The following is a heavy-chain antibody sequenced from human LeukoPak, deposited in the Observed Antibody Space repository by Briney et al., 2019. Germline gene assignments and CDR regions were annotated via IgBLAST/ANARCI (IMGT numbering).Heavy chain of an antibody. CDR3: AKDRDYYGSGSYYFDY. CDR2: ISSSGSTI. J-gene: IGHJ4*02. Sequence: GGSLRLSCAASGFTFSDYYMSWIRQAPGKGLEWVSYISSSGSTIYYADSVKGRFTISRDNSKNTLYLQMNSLRAEDTAVYYCAKDRDYYGSGSYYFDYWGQGTLVTVSS. V-gene: IGHV3-11*01. D-gene: IGHD3-10*01. CDR1: GFTFSDYY.